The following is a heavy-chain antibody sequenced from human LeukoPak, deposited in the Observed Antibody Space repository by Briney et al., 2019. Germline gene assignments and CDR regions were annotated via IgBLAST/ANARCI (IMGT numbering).Heavy chain of an antibody. CDR1: GFTFSSYA. Sequence: GGSLRLSCAASGFTFSSYAMSWVRQAPGKGLEWVSGISGSGDNTYYADSVKGRFTISRDNSKNALYVQVNSLGTEDTAAYYCAKGSYYDSSGSFYFDYWGQGTLVTVSS. D-gene: IGHD3-22*01. CDR2: ISGSGDNT. J-gene: IGHJ4*02. CDR3: AKGSYYDSSGSFYFDY. V-gene: IGHV3-23*01.